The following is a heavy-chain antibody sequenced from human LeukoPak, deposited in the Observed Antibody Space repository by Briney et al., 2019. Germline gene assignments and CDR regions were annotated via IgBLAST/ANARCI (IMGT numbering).Heavy chain of an antibody. D-gene: IGHD1-26*01. CDR1: GFTFSSYV. Sequence: GGSLRLSCAASGFTFSSYVMSWVRQAPGKGLEWVSAISGSGGSTYYADSVKGRFTISRDNSKNTLYLQMNSLRAEDTAVYYCAKDSGSYYGNWFDPWGQGTLVTVSS. CDR2: ISGSGGST. V-gene: IGHV3-23*01. CDR3: AKDSGSYYGNWFDP. J-gene: IGHJ5*02.